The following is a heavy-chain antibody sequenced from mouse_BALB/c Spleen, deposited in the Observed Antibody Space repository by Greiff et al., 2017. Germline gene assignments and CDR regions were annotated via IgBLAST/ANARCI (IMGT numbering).Heavy chain of an antibody. J-gene: IGHJ3*01. D-gene: IGHD2-1*01. CDR1: GYAFSSYW. CDR3: ARGGSYGTWFAY. V-gene: IGHV1-80*01. Sequence: VKLQESGAELVRPGSSVKISCKASGYAFSSYWMNWVKQRPGQGLEWIGQIYPGDGDTNYNEKFKGKATLTADKSSNTAYMQLSSLTSEDSAVYFCARGGSYGTWFAYWGQGTLVTVSA. CDR2: IYPGDGDT.